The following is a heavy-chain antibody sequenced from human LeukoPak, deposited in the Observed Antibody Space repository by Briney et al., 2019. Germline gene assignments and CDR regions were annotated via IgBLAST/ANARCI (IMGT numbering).Heavy chain of an antibody. D-gene: IGHD4-23*01. J-gene: IGHJ6*03. CDR1: GGSISSYY. V-gene: IGHV4-59*01. CDR3: ARADYGGTYYYYYYMDV. CDR2: IYYSGST. Sequence: SETLSLTCTVSGGSISSYYWSWIRQPPGKGLEWIGYIYYSGSTNYNPSLKSRVTTSVDTSKNQFSLKLSSVTAADTAVYYCARADYGGTYYYYYYMDVWGKGTTVTVSS.